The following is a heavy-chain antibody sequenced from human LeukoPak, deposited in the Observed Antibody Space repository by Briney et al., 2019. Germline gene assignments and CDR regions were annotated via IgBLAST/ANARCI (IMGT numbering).Heavy chain of an antibody. D-gene: IGHD4-11*01. CDR3: ARARTTVPRDAFDI. CDR1: GYTFTGYY. CDR2: INPNSGGT. Sequence: APVKVSGKASGYTFTGYYMHWVRQAPGQGLEWMGWINPNSGGTNYAQKFQGWVTMTRDTSISTAYMELSRLRSDDTAVYYCARARTTVPRDAFDIWGQGTMVTVSS. V-gene: IGHV1-2*04. J-gene: IGHJ3*02.